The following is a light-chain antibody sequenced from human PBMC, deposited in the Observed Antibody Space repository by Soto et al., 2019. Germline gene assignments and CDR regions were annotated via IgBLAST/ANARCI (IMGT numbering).Light chain of an antibody. V-gene: IGLV2-11*01. CDR1: SSDVGDYTY. J-gene: IGLJ3*02. CDR2: DVS. Sequence: QSALTQPRSVSGSPGQSVTISCTGTSSDVGDYTYVSWYQQHPGKAPKLMIYDVSKRPSGVPDRFSGSKSGNTASLTISGLQADDEADYYCCSYAGIYTWVFGGGTKVTVL. CDR3: CSYAGIYTWV.